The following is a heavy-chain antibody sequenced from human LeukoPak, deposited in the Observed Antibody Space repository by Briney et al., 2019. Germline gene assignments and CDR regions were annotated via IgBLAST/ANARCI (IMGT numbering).Heavy chain of an antibody. J-gene: IGHJ5*02. D-gene: IGHD4-23*01. Sequence: PGGSLRLSCAASGFTFSSYGMHWVRQAPGKGLEWVAFIRYDGSNKYYADSVKGRFTISRDNSKNTLYLQMNSLRAEDTAVYYCAKDPRPNSSRLNSLAGFDPWGQGTLVTVSS. CDR1: GFTFSSYG. CDR3: AKDPRPNSSRLNSLAGFDP. CDR2: IRYDGSNK. V-gene: IGHV3-30*02.